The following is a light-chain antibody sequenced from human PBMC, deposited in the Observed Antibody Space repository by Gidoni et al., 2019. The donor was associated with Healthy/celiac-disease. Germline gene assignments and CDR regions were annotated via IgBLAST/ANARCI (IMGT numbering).Light chain of an antibody. CDR2: AAS. CDR3: QQSYSTRYT. Sequence: DIQITHSPSSLSASVGDRVTIPFGASQSISSYLHWYQQKPEKAPKLLIYAASSLQSVVPSRFSGSGSGTDFPLTISSLHPEDFATYCCQQSYSTRYTFGQGTKLEIK. J-gene: IGKJ2*01. CDR1: QSISSY. V-gene: IGKV1-39*01.